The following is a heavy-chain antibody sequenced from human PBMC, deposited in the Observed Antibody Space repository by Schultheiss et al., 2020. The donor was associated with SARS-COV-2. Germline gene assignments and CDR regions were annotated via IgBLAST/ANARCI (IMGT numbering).Heavy chain of an antibody. Sequence: GSLRLSCAVYGGSFSGYYWSWIRQPAGKGLEWIGRIYTSGSTNYNPSLKSRVTMSVDTSKNQFSLKLSSVTAADTAVYYCARSAGTCDYWGQGTLVTVSS. J-gene: IGHJ4*02. D-gene: IGHD6-19*01. CDR3: ARSAGTCDY. CDR1: GGSFSGYY. V-gene: IGHV4-59*10. CDR2: IYTSGST.